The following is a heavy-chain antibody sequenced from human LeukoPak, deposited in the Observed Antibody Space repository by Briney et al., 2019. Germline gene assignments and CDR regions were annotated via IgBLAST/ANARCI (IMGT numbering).Heavy chain of an antibody. CDR2: ISSSGGTT. Sequence: GSLRLSCAASRFTFSTYAMSWVRQAPGKGLEWVSTISSSGGTTYYADSVKGRFTISRDDSKNTLYLQMNSLRAEDTAVYYCAKSSFGIVVLSGFDYWGQGTLVTVSS. V-gene: IGHV3-23*01. J-gene: IGHJ4*02. CDR3: AKSSFGIVVLSGFDY. D-gene: IGHD3-22*01. CDR1: RFTFSTYA.